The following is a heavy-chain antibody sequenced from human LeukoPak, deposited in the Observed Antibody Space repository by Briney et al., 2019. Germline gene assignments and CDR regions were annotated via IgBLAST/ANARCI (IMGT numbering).Heavy chain of an antibody. CDR3: ARGSAAAAPDY. J-gene: IGHJ4*02. CDR1: GFTFSSYS. CDR2: ISSSSSYI. V-gene: IGHV3-21*01. D-gene: IGHD6-13*01. Sequence: GSLRLSCAASGFTFSSYSMNWVRQAPGKGLEWVSSISSSSSYIYYADSVKGRFTISSDNAKNSLYLQMNSLRAEDTAVYYCARGSAAAAPDYWGQGTLVTVSS.